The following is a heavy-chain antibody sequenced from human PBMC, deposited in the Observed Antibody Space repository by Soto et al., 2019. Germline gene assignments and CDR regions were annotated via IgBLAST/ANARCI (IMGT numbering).Heavy chain of an antibody. V-gene: IGHV1-69*13. CDR1: GGTFSSYA. Sequence: SVKVSCKASGGTFSSYAISWVRQAPGQGLEWMGGIIPIFGTANYAQKFQGRVTITADESTSTAYMELSSLRSDDTAVYYCARDRYDFWSGSYYFDYWGQGTLVTVSS. D-gene: IGHD3-3*01. J-gene: IGHJ4*02. CDR2: IIPIFGTA. CDR3: ARDRYDFWSGSYYFDY.